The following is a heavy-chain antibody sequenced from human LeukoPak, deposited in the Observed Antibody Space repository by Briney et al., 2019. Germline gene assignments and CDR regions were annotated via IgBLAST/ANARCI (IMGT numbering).Heavy chain of an antibody. J-gene: IGHJ4*02. CDR2: IIPIFGTA. Sequence: GASVKVSCKASGGTFSSYAISWVRQAPGQGLEWMGGIIPIFGTANYAQKFQGRVTITADESTSTAYMELSSLRSEDTAVYYCARGLTAMASYYFDYWGQGTLVTVSS. CDR3: ARGLTAMASYYFDY. CDR1: GGTFSSYA. D-gene: IGHD5-18*01. V-gene: IGHV1-69*13.